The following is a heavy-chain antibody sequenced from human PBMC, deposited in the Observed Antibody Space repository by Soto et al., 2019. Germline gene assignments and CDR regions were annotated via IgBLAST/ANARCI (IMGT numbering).Heavy chain of an antibody. CDR2: ISGSGGST. CDR3: AKDWSGSWYWAAANY. Sequence: PGGSLRLSCAASGFTFSSYAMSWVRQAPGKGLEWVSAISGSGGSTYYADSVKGRFTISRDNSKNTLYLQMNSLRAEDTAVYYCAKDWSGSWYWAAANYWGQGTLVTVSS. CDR1: GFTFSSYA. J-gene: IGHJ4*02. V-gene: IGHV3-23*01. D-gene: IGHD6-13*01.